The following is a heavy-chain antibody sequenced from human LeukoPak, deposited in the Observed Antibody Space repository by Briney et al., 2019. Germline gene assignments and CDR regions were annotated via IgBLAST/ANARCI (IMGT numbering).Heavy chain of an antibody. CDR1: GFTFRNYL. D-gene: IGHD3-10*01. CDR3: GRGGDGIDM. J-gene: IGHJ3*02. Sequence: GGSLRLSCAVSGFTFRNYLMHWVRQAPGKGLVCVSRLNQDESNAYAAAVKGRFTISRDNAKDTLYLQMNSLRAEDTAVYFCGRGGDGIDMWGQGTTVIVSS. CDR2: LNQDESNA. V-gene: IGHV3-74*01.